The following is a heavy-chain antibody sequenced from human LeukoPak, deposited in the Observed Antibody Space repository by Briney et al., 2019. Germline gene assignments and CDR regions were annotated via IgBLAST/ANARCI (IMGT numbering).Heavy chain of an antibody. CDR2: INPSGGST. V-gene: IGHV1-46*01. CDR1: GYTFTSYY. D-gene: IGHD3-10*01. CDR3: ARGGGLLWFGELFLDWFDP. Sequence: ASVKVSCKASGYTFTSYYMHWVRQAPGQGLEWMGIINPSGGSTSYAQKFQGRVTMTRDTSTSTVYMELSSLRSEDTAVYYCARGGGLLWFGELFLDWFDPWGQGTLVTVSS. J-gene: IGHJ5*02.